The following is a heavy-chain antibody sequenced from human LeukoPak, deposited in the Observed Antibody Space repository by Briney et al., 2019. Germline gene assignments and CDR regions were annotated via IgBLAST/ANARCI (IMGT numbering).Heavy chain of an antibody. CDR1: GFTFSSYE. CDR3: ARTFYYGSGTYPAFDI. J-gene: IGHJ3*02. CDR2: ISSSGNTI. V-gene: IGHV3-48*03. D-gene: IGHD3-10*01. Sequence: GGSLRLSCAASGFTFSSYEMNWVRQAPGKGLGFVSFISSSGNTIYYADSVKGRFTISRDNAKNSLFLQMNSLRAEDTAVYYCARTFYYGSGTYPAFDIWGQGTMVIVSS.